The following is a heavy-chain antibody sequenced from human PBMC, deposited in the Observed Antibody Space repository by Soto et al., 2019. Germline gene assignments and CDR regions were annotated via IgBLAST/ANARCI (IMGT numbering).Heavy chain of an antibody. CDR2: VNPSGGST. V-gene: IGHV1-46*01. J-gene: IGHJ1*01. D-gene: IGHD2-15*01. CDR3: AREENCSDGICYSEYFQR. Sequence: QVQLVQSGAEVKKPGASVKVSCKASGYIFTAYSMHWVRQAPGQGLEWMGVVNPSGGSTNYAQKFQGRITITRDTSTSTVYMDLSSLTSGDTAVYYCAREENCSDGICYSEYFQRWGQGTLVTVSS. CDR1: GYIFTAYS.